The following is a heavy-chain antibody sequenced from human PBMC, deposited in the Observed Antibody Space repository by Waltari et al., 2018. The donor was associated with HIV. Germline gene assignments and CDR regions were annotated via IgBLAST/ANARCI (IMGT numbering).Heavy chain of an antibody. CDR1: GFIVSSNY. CDR2: IYSGGST. CDR3: VVSYYEYGVDV. D-gene: IGHD3-16*01. V-gene: IGHV3-53*01. Sequence: EVQLVESGGGLIQPGGSLRLSCVGSGFIVSSNYTTWVRQAPGKGLEWVSVIYSGGSTDYADSVRGRFSISRDDSKNTLYLQMNSLTVEDTAIYYCVVSYYEYGVDVWGQGATVTVS. J-gene: IGHJ6*02.